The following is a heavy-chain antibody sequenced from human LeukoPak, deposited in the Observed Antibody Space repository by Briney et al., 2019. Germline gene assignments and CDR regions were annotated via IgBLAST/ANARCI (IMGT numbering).Heavy chain of an antibody. V-gene: IGHV7-4-1*02. CDR2: INTNTGNP. Sequence: GASVKVSCKASGYTFTSYAMNWVRQAPGQGLEWMGWINTNTGNPTYAQGFTGRFVFSLDTSVSTAYLQISSLKAEDTAVYYCAXXXDYGDYYYYMDVWGKGTTVTVSS. J-gene: IGHJ6*03. CDR3: AXXXDYGDYYYYMDV. CDR1: GYTFTSYA. D-gene: IGHD4-17*01.